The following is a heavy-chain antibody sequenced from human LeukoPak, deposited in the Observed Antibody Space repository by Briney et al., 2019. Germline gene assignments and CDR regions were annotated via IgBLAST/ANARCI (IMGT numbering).Heavy chain of an antibody. V-gene: IGHV3-23*01. J-gene: IGHJ4*02. Sequence: GGSLSLSCAASGFTFSSYAMSWVRQAPGKGLEWVSAISASGGSTYDADSVKGRFTISRDNSKNTLFLQMNSLRAEDTAVYYCAKDHSSGWPYCFPYWGQGTLVTVSS. D-gene: IGHD6-19*01. CDR2: ISASGGST. CDR1: GFTFSSYA. CDR3: AKDHSSGWPYCFPY.